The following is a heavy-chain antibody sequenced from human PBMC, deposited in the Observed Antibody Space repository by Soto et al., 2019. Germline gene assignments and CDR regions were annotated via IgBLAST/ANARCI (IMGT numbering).Heavy chain of an antibody. Sequence: PGGSLRLSCTPSPFILSEYAMNWVRHTPGAGMEWVSTLSKDGANEHSVDSVKGRFTLSRGDAKNTLYLQMNSLRAEDTAMYYCATDPSTGGADYWGPGTQVAASS. CDR1: PFILSEYA. D-gene: IGHD2-15*01. J-gene: IGHJ4*02. V-gene: IGHV3-23*01. CDR2: LSKDGANE. CDR3: ATDPSTGGADY.